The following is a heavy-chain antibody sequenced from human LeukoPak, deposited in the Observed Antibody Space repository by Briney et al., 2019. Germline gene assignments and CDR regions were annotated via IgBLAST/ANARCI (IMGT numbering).Heavy chain of an antibody. J-gene: IGHJ4*02. CDR2: VHLDGRT. CDR1: GGSVTSTNW. Sequence: SGTLSLTCGVSGGSVTSTNWWTWVRQPPGKGLEWIGEVHLDGRTNYNPSLESRLTMSVDLSENHISLKLTSVTAADTAVYYCAREGGFYRPLDYSGQGTLVTVSS. CDR3: AREGGFYRPLDY. D-gene: IGHD3-3*01. V-gene: IGHV4-4*02.